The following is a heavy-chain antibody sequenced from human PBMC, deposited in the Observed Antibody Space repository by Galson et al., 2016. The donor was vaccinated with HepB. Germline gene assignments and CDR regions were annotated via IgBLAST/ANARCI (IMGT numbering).Heavy chain of an antibody. J-gene: IGHJ4*02. Sequence: FLRLSCAASGFTFSDYYMSWIRQAPGKGLEWVSYISFTGNTIKYEDSVKGRFTISRDNAKKSVYLQMNSLRAEDTAIYYCAREGPPYSISPWGGYWGQGTLVTVSS. CDR2: ISFTGNTI. V-gene: IGHV3-11*01. CDR1: GFTFSDYY. D-gene: IGHD6-6*01. CDR3: AREGPPYSISPWGGY.